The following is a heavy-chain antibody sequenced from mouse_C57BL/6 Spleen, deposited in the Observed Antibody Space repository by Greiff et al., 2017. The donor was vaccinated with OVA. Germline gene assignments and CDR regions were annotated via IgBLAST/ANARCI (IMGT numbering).Heavy chain of an antibody. CDR3: ARRRQLYFDY. Sequence: VQLKQSGPELVKPGASVKISCKASGYTFTDYYMNWVKQSHGKSLEWIGDINPNNGGTSYNQKFKGKATLTVDKSSSTAYMELRSLTSEDSAVYYCARRRQLYFDYWGQGTTLTVSS. CDR2: INPNNGGT. D-gene: IGHD3-2*01. CDR1: GYTFTDYY. V-gene: IGHV1-26*01. J-gene: IGHJ2*01.